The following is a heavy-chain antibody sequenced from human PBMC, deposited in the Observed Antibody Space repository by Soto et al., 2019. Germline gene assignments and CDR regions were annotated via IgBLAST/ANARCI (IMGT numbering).Heavy chain of an antibody. CDR2: IWYDGSNK. CDR3: AKDREYSSGWYVFDY. CDR1: GFTFSSYG. V-gene: IGHV3-33*06. J-gene: IGHJ4*02. D-gene: IGHD6-19*01. Sequence: PGGSLRLSCAASGFTFSSYGMHWVRQAPGKGLEWVAVIWYDGSNKYYADSVKGRFTISRDNSKNTLYLQMNSLRAEDTAVYYCAKDREYSSGWYVFDYWGQGTLVTVSS.